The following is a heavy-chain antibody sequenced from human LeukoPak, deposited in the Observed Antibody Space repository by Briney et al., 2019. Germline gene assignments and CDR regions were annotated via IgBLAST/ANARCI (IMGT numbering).Heavy chain of an antibody. D-gene: IGHD3-22*01. CDR1: GFTFSSYA. V-gene: IGHV3-30*04. CDR3: ARDLGYYDSSGSSYYYGMDV. CDR2: ISYDGSNK. Sequence: GGSLRLSCAASGFTFSSYAMHWVRQAPGKGLEWVAVISYDGSNKYYADSVKGRFTISRDNSKNTLYLQMNSLRAEDTAVYYCARDLGYYDSSGSSYYYGMDVWGQGTTVTVSS. J-gene: IGHJ6*02.